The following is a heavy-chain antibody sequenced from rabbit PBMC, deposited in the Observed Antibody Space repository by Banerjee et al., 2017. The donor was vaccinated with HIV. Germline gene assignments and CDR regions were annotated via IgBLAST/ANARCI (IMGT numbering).Heavy chain of an antibody. CDR1: GIDFSSWYY. V-gene: IGHV1S43*01. Sequence: QEQLVESGGGLVQPEGSLTLTCKVSGIDFSSWYYMCWVRQAPGKGLELIGCIYVSSGSTWYASWVNGRFTISRSTSLNTVDLQMTSLTATDTATYFCARDTGTSFSSYGMDLWGPGTLVTVS. J-gene: IGHJ6*01. CDR2: IYVSSGST. D-gene: IGHD7-1*01. CDR3: ARDTGTSFSSYGMDL.